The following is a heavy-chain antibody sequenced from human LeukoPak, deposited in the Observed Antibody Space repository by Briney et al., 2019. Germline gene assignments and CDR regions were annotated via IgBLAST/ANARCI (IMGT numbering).Heavy chain of an antibody. CDR3: ARAYQRLGQLSLPDY. V-gene: IGHV7-4-1*02. J-gene: IGHJ4*02. CDR2: IHPSTGNP. CDR1: GYTFTNYA. Sequence: ASVKVSCKASGYTFTNYAMNWVRQAPGQGLEWMGWIHPSTGNPTYAQAFTGRFVFSLDTSVSTTYLQISSLKTEDTAVYYCARAYQRLGQLSLPDYWGQGTLVTVSS. D-gene: IGHD3-16*02.